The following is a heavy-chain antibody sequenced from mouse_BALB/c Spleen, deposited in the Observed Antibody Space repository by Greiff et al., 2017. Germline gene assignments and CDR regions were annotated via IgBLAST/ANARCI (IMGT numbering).Heavy chain of an antibody. J-gene: IGHJ4*01. CDR2: ISSGSSTI. CDR3: AREDGLITTADY. CDR1: GFTFSSFG. Sequence: EVKLVESGGDLVKPGGSLKLSCAASGFTFSSFGMHWVRQAPEKGLEWVAYISSGSSTIYYADTVKGRFTISRDNPKNTLFLQMTSLRSEDTAMYYCAREDGLITTADYWGQGTSVTVSS. D-gene: IGHD1-2*01. V-gene: IGHV5-17*02.